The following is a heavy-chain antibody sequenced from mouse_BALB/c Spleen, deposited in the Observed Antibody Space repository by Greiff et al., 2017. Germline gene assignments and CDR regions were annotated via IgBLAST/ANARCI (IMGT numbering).Heavy chain of an antibody. CDR3: ARLGRGYFDD. CDR2: ISSGSSTI. J-gene: IGHJ1*01. CDR1: GFTFSSFG. Sequence: DVMLVESGGGLVQPGGSRKLSCAASGFTFSSFGMHWVRQAPEKGLEWVAYISSGSSTIYYADTVTGRFTISRDNPKNTLFLQMTSLRSEDTATYYCARLGRGYFDDWGAGTTVTVSS. V-gene: IGHV5-17*02.